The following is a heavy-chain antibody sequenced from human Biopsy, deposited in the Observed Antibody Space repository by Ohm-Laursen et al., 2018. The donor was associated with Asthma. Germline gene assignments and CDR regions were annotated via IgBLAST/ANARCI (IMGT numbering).Heavy chain of an antibody. D-gene: IGHD4-17*01. CDR2: IITVFRTS. CDR3: AREVSTVDYGYYYFAMDV. V-gene: IGHV1-69*13. J-gene: IGHJ6*02. Sequence: SVKVSCKASGGTFSRYAISWVRQAPGPGLEWMGGIITVFRTSNYAQKFQGRVTFTADGSTSSAYMELSSLTSEDSAVYYCAREVSTVDYGYYYFAMDVWGQGTTVTVSS. CDR1: GGTFSRYA.